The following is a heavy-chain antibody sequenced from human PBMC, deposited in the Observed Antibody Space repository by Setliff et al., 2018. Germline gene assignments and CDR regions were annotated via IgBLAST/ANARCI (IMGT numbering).Heavy chain of an antibody. J-gene: IGHJ4*02. CDR1: GYTFTSYD. CDR2: MNPNSGNT. D-gene: IGHD1-26*01. CDR3: ATSYSGSYYGY. V-gene: IGHV1-8*02. Sequence: ASVKVSCKASGYTFTSYDINWVRQATGQGLEWMGWMNPNSGNTGYAQKFQGRVTMTEDTSTDTAYMELSSLRSEDTAVYYCATSYSGSYYGYWGQGTLVTV.